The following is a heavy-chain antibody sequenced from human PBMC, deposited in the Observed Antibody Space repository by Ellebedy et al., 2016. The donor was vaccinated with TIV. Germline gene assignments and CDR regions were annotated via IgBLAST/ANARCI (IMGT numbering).Heavy chain of an antibody. V-gene: IGHV4-39*01. CDR3: ARPLRSTVTTSIYFDY. D-gene: IGHD4-17*01. Sequence: SETLSLTXTVSGGSISSSSYFWGWIRQPPGKGLEWIGIIYYSGCTYYNPSLNSRVSISVDTSKNQFSLNLSSVTASDTAVYYCARPLRSTVTTSIYFDYWGQGTLVTVSS. J-gene: IGHJ4*02. CDR1: GGSISSSSYF. CDR2: IYYSGCT.